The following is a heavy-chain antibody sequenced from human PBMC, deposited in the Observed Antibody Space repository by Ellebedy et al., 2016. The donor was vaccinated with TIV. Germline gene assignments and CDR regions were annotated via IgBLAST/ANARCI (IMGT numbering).Heavy chain of an antibody. D-gene: IGHD3-10*01. Sequence: GSLRLSCTVSGGSMTRSSYYWGWIRQPPQKGLEWIGSIYYTGGTFYNPSLKSRVTISVDTSKSQFSLRLTSVTAADTAVYYCARWFGELLYVRWFDPWGQGTLVTVSS. V-gene: IGHV4-39*01. CDR3: ARWFGELLYVRWFDP. J-gene: IGHJ5*02. CDR2: IYYTGGT. CDR1: GGSMTRSSYY.